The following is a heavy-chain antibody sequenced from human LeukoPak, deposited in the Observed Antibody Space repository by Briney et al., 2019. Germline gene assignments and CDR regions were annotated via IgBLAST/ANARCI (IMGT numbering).Heavy chain of an antibody. D-gene: IGHD3-22*01. V-gene: IGHV3-48*01. CDR3: ARAALGGYYDSSGYDY. CDR1: GFTFSSYS. J-gene: IGHJ4*02. CDR2: ISGSGSTM. Sequence: GGSLRLSCAASGFTFSSYSMNWVRQAPGTGLEWVSYISGSGSTMYYAGSLRGRFTISRDNAEKSLYLQMNSLRAEDTAVYYCARAALGGYYDSSGYDYWGQGTLVTVSS.